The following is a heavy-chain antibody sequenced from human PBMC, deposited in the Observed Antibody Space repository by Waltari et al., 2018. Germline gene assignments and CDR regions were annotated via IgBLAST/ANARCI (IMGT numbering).Heavy chain of an antibody. CDR1: GYTLTELS. D-gene: IGHD3-22*01. J-gene: IGHJ4*02. V-gene: IGHV1-24*01. CDR2: FDPEDGET. CDR3: AKGHEVMIVVVIGIDY. Sequence: QVQLVQSGAEVKKPGASVKVSCKVSGYTLTELSMHWVRQAPGKGLEWMGGFDPEDGETIYAQKVQGRVTRTEDTSTDTAYMELSSLRSEDTAVYYCAKGHEVMIVVVIGIDYWGQGTLVTVSS.